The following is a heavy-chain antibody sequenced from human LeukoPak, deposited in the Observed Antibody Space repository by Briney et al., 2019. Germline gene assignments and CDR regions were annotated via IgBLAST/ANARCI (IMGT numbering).Heavy chain of an antibody. CDR1: GFTVSNNY. CDR3: ARLGQGLDRGVQNAFDI. J-gene: IGHJ4*02. D-gene: IGHD3-10*01. Sequence: GGSLRLSCSASGFTVSNNYMTWVRQAPGKGLEWVSVIYSGTTAYYAGSVKGRFTISRDNSKNTLYLQMNSLRPDDTAVYYCARLGQGLDRGVQNAFDIWGQGTLVTVSS. CDR2: IYSGTTA. V-gene: IGHV3-53*01.